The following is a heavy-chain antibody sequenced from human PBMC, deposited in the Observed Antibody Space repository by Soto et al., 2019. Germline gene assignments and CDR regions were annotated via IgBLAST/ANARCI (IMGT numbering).Heavy chain of an antibody. V-gene: IGHV1-69*08. CDR1: GGTFSSYT. CDR2: IIPILGIA. Sequence: QVQLVQSGAEVKKPGSSVKVSCKASGGTFSSYTISWVRQAPGQGLEWMGRIIPILGIANYAQKFQGRVTFTADNTTSTTCIKLISMRSEETTVYYCSRDFVDQLYYYYYGMVVWGQGITVTVSS. J-gene: IGHJ6*02. D-gene: IGHD1-1*01. CDR3: SRDFVDQLYYYYYGMVV.